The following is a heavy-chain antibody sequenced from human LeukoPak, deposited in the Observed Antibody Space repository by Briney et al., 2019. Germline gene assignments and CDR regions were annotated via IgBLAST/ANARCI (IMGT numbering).Heavy chain of an antibody. CDR2: IYTSGST. J-gene: IGHJ6*03. CDR1: GGSISSYY. V-gene: IGHV4-4*07. D-gene: IGHD3-3*01. CDR3: ARGVRFLEWLLSEYYYMDV. Sequence: TSETLSLTCTVSGGSISSYYWSWIRQPAGKGLEWIGRIYTSGSTNYNPSLKSRVTMSVDTSKNQFSLKLSSVTAADTAVYYCARGVRFLEWLLSEYYYMDVWGKGTTVTVSS.